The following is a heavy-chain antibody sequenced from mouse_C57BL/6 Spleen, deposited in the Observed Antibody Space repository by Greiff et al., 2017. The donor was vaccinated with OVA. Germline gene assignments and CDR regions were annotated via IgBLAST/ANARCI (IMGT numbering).Heavy chain of an antibody. CDR2: INYDGSST. CDR3: ARDRPFDY. Sequence: DVKLVESEGGLVQPGSSMKLSCTASGFTFSDYYMAWVRQVPEKGLEWVANINYDGSSTYYLDSLKSRFIISRDNAKNILYLQMSSLKSEDTATYYCARDRPFDYWGQGTTLTVSS. CDR1: GFTFSDYY. J-gene: IGHJ2*01. V-gene: IGHV5-16*01.